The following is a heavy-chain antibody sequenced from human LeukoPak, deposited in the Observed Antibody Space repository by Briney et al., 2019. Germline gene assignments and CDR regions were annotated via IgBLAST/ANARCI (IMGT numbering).Heavy chain of an antibody. Sequence: GGSLRLSCAASGFSFSSYAMNWVRQAPGKGLEWVSTARVSGANTYYADSVQGRFTVTRDDSKNTLYLQMSSLTAEDTAIYYCAKAYCSSSSCYGVHFYFYGMDVWGLGTPVTVSS. CDR2: ARVSGANT. D-gene: IGHD2-2*01. J-gene: IGHJ6*02. CDR3: AKAYCSSSSCYGVHFYFYGMDV. V-gene: IGHV3-23*01. CDR1: GFSFSSYA.